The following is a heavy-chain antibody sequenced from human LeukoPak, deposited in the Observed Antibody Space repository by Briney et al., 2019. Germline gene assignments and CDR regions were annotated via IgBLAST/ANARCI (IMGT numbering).Heavy chain of an antibody. J-gene: IGHJ5*02. D-gene: IGHD4-11*01. CDR1: GFTFSSYG. Sequence: QPGGSLRLSCAASGFTFSSYGMHWVRQAPGKGLEWVAHIGRDGNQKFYGDSVKGRFTISRDNSKNTLYLQMNTLSLDDTAVYYCAKDKVYGYSSHWAGLIDTWGQGTLVTVSS. CDR2: IGRDGNQK. CDR3: AKDKVYGYSSHWAGLIDT. V-gene: IGHV3-30*02.